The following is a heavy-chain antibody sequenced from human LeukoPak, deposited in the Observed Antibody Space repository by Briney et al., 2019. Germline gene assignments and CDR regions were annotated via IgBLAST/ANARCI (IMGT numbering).Heavy chain of an antibody. Sequence: GASVKVSCKASGYTFTSYYMHWVRQAPGQGLEWMGIINPSGGSTSYAQKFQGRVTMTTDTSTSTVYMELRSLRSDDTAVYYCARDSAVGYSSSSWGFVDYWGQGTLVTVSS. CDR3: ARDSAVGYSSSSWGFVDY. V-gene: IGHV1-46*01. CDR1: GYTFTSYY. D-gene: IGHD6-6*01. CDR2: INPSGGST. J-gene: IGHJ4*02.